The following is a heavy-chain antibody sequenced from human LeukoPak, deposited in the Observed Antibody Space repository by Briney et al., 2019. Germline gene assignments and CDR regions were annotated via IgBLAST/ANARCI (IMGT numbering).Heavy chain of an antibody. D-gene: IGHD6-19*01. CDR2: IYTSGST. J-gene: IGHJ5*02. CDR3: ARALGVYSSGWMRSHYSWFDP. CDR1: GGSISSYY. Sequence: SETLSLTCTVSGGSISSYYWSWIRQPAGKGLEWIGRIYTSGSTNYNPSLKSRVTISVDKSKNQFSLKLSSVTAADTAVYYCARALGVYSSGWMRSHYSWFDPWGQGTLVTVSS. V-gene: IGHV4-4*07.